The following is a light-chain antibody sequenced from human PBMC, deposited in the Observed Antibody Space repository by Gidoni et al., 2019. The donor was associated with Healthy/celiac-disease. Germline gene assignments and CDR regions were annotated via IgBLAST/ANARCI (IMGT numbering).Light chain of an antibody. CDR1: RSNIGNNY. CDR2: DNN. J-gene: IGLJ2*01. V-gene: IGLV1-51*01. Sequence: QPVLTQPTSVSAAPGQKVTISCSGSRSNIGNNYVSWYQQLPGTAPKLLIYDNNKRPSGIPDRFSGSESGTSATLGITGLQTGDEADYYCGTWDSSLSAVVFGGGTKLTVL. CDR3: GTWDSSLSAVV.